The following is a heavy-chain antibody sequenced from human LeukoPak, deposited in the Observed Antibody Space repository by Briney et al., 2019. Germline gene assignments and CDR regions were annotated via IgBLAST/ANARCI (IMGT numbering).Heavy chain of an antibody. Sequence: ASVKVSCKASGGTFSSYAISWVRQAPGQGLEWMGGIIPIFGTANYAQKFQGRVTITADESTSTAYMELSSQRSEDTAVYYCARGLYCSSTSCYGLPRGFWFDPWGQGTLVTVSS. CDR3: ARGLYCSSTSCYGLPRGFWFDP. V-gene: IGHV1-69*13. D-gene: IGHD2-2*01. J-gene: IGHJ5*02. CDR2: IIPIFGTA. CDR1: GGTFSSYA.